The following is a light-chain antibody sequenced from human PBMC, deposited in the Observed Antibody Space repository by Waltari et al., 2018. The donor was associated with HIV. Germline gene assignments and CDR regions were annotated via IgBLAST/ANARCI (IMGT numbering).Light chain of an antibody. V-gene: IGKV3-11*01. Sequence: EIVLTQSPATLSLSPGERATLSCRASQSVSSYLAWYQQKPGQAPKLLIYGASNRATGIPARFSGSGSVTDFTLTISSLEPEDFAVYYCQQRRNWPPGATFGGGTKVEIK. CDR1: QSVSSY. CDR2: GAS. J-gene: IGKJ4*01. CDR3: QQRRNWPPGAT.